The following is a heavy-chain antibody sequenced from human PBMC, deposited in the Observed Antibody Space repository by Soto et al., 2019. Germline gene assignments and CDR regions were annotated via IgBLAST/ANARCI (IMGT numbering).Heavy chain of an antibody. CDR1: GGSISSYY. CDR3: ASHGSSGSFAY. Sequence: QVQLQESGPGLVKPSETLSLTCTVSGGSISSYYWSWIRRPPGKGLEWIGYIYYGGSPNYNPSLKSRVTIPVDTPRTQSPRRLISVTAEATAVYYCASHGSSGSFAYWGQGTLFTVSS. D-gene: IGHD6-13*01. V-gene: IGHV4-59*08. J-gene: IGHJ4*02. CDR2: IYYGGSP.